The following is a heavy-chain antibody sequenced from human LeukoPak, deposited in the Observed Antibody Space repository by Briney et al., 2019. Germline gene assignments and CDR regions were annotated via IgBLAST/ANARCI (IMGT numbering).Heavy chain of an antibody. CDR1: GGTFSSYA. J-gene: IGHJ3*02. CDR2: IIPIFGTA. Sequence: GASVKVSCKASGGTFSSYAISWVRQAPGQGLEWMGGIIPIFGTASYAQKFQGRVTITADESTSTAYMELSSLRSEDTAVYYCATQSSSSPNFDIWGQGTMVTVSS. V-gene: IGHV1-69*01. D-gene: IGHD6-6*01. CDR3: ATQSSSSPNFDI.